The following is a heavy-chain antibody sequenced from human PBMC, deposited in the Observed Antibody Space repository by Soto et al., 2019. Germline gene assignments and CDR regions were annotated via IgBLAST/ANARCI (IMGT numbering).Heavy chain of an antibody. D-gene: IGHD3-9*01. V-gene: IGHV1-69*01. CDR3: ARGEDMLTGFF. J-gene: IGHJ4*02. CDR2: IIPIFGTA. Sequence: QVQLVQSGAEVKKPGSSVRVSCKASGGTFSSYAISWVRQAPGQGLEWMGGIIPIFGTANYAQKFQGRLTITADESTRTVYMELSSVRSEDTAVYYCARGEDMLTGFFWGQGTQVTVSS. CDR1: GGTFSSYA.